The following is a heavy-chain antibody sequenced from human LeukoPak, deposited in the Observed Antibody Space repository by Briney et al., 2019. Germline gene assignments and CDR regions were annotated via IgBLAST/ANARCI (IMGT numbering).Heavy chain of an antibody. CDR1: RFTFSSYW. D-gene: IGHD6-19*01. J-gene: IGHJ5*02. CDR2: INRDGSST. V-gene: IGHV3-74*01. CDR3: ARDSSGWAFDP. Sequence: PGGSLRLSCAATRFTFSSYWMHWVRQAPGKGLVWVSRINRDGSSTSYADSVKGRFTISRDNAKNTLYLQMNSLRAEDTAVYYCARDSSGWAFDPWGQGTLVTVSS.